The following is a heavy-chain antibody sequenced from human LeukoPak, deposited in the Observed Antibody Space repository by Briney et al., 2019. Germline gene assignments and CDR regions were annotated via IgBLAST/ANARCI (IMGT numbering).Heavy chain of an antibody. CDR2: ISGDGGST. D-gene: IGHD3-22*01. J-gene: IGHJ3*02. V-gene: IGHV3-43*02. CDR1: GFTFGDYA. Sequence: GGSLRLSCAASGFTFGDYAMHWVRQAPGKGLEWVSLISGDGGSTYYADSVKGRFTISRDDTKNSLYLQMHSRRTEDTALSYCAKDLRDYYDTSGYLSGAFDIWGQGTLVTVSS. CDR3: AKDLRDYYDTSGYLSGAFDI.